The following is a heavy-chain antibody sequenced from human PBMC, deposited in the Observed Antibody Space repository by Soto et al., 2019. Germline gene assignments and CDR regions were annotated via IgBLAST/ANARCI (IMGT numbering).Heavy chain of an antibody. V-gene: IGHV4-59*01. CDR3: ARASTVTIDY. CDR1: GGSISSYY. J-gene: IGHJ4*02. D-gene: IGHD4-17*01. Sequence: SETLSLTCTVSGGSISSYYWSWIRQPPGKGLEWIGYIYYSGSTNYNPSLKSRVTISVDTSKNQFSLKLSSVTAADTAVYYCARASTVTIDYWGQGTLITCSS. CDR2: IYYSGST.